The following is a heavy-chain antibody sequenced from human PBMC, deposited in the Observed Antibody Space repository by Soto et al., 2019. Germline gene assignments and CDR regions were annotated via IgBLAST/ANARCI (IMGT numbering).Heavy chain of an antibody. D-gene: IGHD2-21*01. CDR1: GFAFNSRA. J-gene: IGHJ4*01. Sequence: GGSLRLSCAASGFAFNSRAMTWVRQAPGEGLEWVSSISSSSGDTTYYAASVKGRFTISRDNSKNTLYLQMNSLRAEDTAVYYCAQCGFFPREGYFDYWDHGTLVTV. CDR2: ISSSSGDTT. V-gene: IGHV3-23*01. CDR3: AQCGFFPREGYFDY.